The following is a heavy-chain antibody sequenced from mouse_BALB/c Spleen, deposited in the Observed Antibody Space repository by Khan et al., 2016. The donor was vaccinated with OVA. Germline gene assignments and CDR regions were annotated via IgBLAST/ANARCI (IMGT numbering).Heavy chain of an antibody. V-gene: IGHV3-2*02. J-gene: IGHJ3*01. CDR3: ARKDYYDYDPFPY. CDR2: ISYSGNT. D-gene: IGHD2-4*01. Sequence: EVQLQESGPGLVKPSQSLSLTCTVTGYSINSEYTWNWIRQFPGHKLEWMGFISYSGNTRYNPSLKSRISITRDTSKNQFFLQLNSVTSEDTATYYCARKDYYDYDPFPYWGQGTLVTVSA. CDR1: GYSINSEYT.